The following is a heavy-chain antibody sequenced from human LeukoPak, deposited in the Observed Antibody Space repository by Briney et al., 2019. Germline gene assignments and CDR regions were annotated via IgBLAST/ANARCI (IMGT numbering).Heavy chain of an antibody. D-gene: IGHD2-21*02. J-gene: IGHJ4*02. CDR3: ARTFCGGDCQSWDK. Sequence: GGSLKLSCAASGFTVSSTYMSWVRQAPGRGLEWVSLIHGDGKTDYADSVKGRFTVSRDNSKNTLYLQMNSLRDEDTAVYYCARTFCGGDCQSWDKWGQGTLVTVSS. CDR1: GFTVSSTY. CDR2: IHGDGKT. V-gene: IGHV3-53*01.